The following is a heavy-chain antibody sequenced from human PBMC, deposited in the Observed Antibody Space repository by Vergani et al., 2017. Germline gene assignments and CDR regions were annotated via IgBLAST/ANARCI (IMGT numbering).Heavy chain of an antibody. CDR2: IKQDGSEK. J-gene: IGHJ6*03. D-gene: IGHD6-19*01. V-gene: IGHV3-7*04. CDR3: ARAPFVSQWYYYYYLDV. CDR1: GFTFSSYW. Sequence: EVQLVESGGGLVQPGGSLRLSCAASGFTFSSYWMSWVRQAPGKGLEWVANIKQDGSEKYYVDSVKGRFTISRDNAKNSLYLQMNSLRAEDTAVYYCARAPFVSQWYYYYYLDVWGKGTTVTVSS.